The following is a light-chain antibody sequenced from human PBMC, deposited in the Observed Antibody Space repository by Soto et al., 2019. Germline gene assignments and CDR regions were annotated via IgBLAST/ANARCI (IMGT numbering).Light chain of an antibody. J-gene: IGKJ4*01. Sequence: DIQLTQSPSFLSASVGDRVTITCRASQGLNSYFAWYQQKPGKAPKLLLYATSTLRSVFPSRFSGSGSGAEFTLTITRLQPEDIATYDCQQLNTYPVTFGGGTKVEIK. CDR1: QGLNSY. CDR2: ATS. V-gene: IGKV1-9*01. CDR3: QQLNTYPVT.